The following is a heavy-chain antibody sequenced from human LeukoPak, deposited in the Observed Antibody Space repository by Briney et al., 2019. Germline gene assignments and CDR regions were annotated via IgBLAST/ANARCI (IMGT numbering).Heavy chain of an antibody. CDR1: GGTFSSYA. J-gene: IGHJ2*01. CDR3: ARGYGDLTVHFDL. Sequence: GASVKVSCKASGGTFSSYAISWVRQAPGQGLEWMGRIIPILGIANYAQKFQGRVTITADKSTSTAYMELSSLRSEDTAVYYCARGYGDLTVHFDLWGRGTLVTVSS. V-gene: IGHV1-69*04. CDR2: IIPILGIA. D-gene: IGHD4-17*01.